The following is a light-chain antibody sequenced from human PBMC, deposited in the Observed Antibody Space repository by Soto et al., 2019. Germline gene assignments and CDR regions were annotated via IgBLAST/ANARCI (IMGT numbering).Light chain of an antibody. CDR3: LQSSSYPYT. V-gene: IGKV1-17*01. CDR1: QGIGND. CDR2: AAS. J-gene: IGKJ4*01. Sequence: DIQMTQSPSSLSASVGDRVTITCRASQGIGNDLGWFQQEPGKAPKRLIYAASSLQSGVPSRFSGSGSGTEFTHTISSLQPEDFATYYCLQSSSYPYTFGGGTKVEIK.